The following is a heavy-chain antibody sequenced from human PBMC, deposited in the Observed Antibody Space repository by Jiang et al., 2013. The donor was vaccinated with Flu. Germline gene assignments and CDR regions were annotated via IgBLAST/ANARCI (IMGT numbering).Heavy chain of an antibody. CDR2: IIPIFGTT. V-gene: IGHV1-69*01. CDR3: ARGRGYGEYDFDY. Sequence: SGAEVKKPGSSVKVSCKVSGDTFSYSISWVRQAPGQGLEWMGGIIPIFGTTNYAQNFQARVTITADESTSTAYMELSSLRSDDTAVYYCARGRGYGEYDFDYWGQGTLVTVSS. CDR1: GDTFSYS. J-gene: IGHJ4*02. D-gene: IGHD4-17*01.